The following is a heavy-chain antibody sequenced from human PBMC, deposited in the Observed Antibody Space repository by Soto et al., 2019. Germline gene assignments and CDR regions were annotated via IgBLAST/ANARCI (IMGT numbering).Heavy chain of an antibody. V-gene: IGHV1-69*02. CDR2: IIPILGIA. D-gene: IGHD2-2*01. J-gene: IGHJ4*02. CDR3: AIESCSSTSCFGDY. Sequence: QVQLVQSGAEVKKPGSSVKVSCKASGGTFSSYTISWVRQAPGQGLEWMGRIIPILGIANYAQKFQGRVTITADRSMSTCYIVLCSLISEYMAVYYCAIESCSSTSCFGDYWGQGTLVTVSS. CDR1: GGTFSSYT.